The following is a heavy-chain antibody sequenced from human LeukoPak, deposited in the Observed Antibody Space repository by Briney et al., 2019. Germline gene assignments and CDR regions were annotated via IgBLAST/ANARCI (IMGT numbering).Heavy chain of an antibody. D-gene: IGHD3-10*01. V-gene: IGHV3-20*04. CDR1: GFTFDDYG. CDR3: ARDSHTYYYGSGSYVAFDI. Sequence: PGGSLRLSCAASGFTFDDYGMSWVRQAPGKGLEWFSGINWNGGSTGYADSVKGRFTISRDNAKNSLYLQMNSLRAEDTALYYCARDSHTYYYGSGSYVAFDIWGQGTMVTVSS. CDR2: INWNGGST. J-gene: IGHJ3*02.